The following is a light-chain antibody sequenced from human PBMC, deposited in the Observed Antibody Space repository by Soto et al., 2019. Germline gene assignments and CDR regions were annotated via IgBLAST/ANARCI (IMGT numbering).Light chain of an antibody. V-gene: IGKV1-5*01. CDR3: QHSYSSPPWT. CDR1: QSISTW. CDR2: DAS. J-gene: IGKJ1*01. Sequence: DIQMTQSPSTLSASVGDRVTITCRASQSISTWLAWYQQKPGKAPKLLIYDASSLQSGVPSRFSGHGSGTDFTLTISSLRPEDIATYFCQHSYSSPPWTFGQGTKVEVK.